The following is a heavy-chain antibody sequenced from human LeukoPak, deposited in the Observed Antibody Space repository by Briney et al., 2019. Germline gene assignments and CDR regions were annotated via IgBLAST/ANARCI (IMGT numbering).Heavy chain of an antibody. D-gene: IGHD1-1*01. CDR2: MNPNSGNT. Sequence: ASVKVSCKASGYTFTSQDINWVRQATGQGLEWMGWMNPNSGNTGYAQKFQGRVVMTRDTSINTAYMELYSLRSDDTAVYYCARGYSSTMRTTGNDYWGQGTLVTVSS. CDR1: GYTFTSQD. J-gene: IGHJ4*02. V-gene: IGHV1-8*01. CDR3: ARGYSSTMRTTGNDY.